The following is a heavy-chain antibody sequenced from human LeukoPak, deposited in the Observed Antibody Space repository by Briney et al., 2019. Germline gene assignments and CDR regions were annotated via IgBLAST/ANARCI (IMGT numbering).Heavy chain of an antibody. CDR3: ARVPGYYDSSGYGPIWYFDL. J-gene: IGHJ2*01. CDR1: GGSMSSYY. D-gene: IGHD3-22*01. CDR2: IYYSGST. V-gene: IGHV4-59*01. Sequence: SETLSLTCTVSGGSMSSYYWSWIRQPPGKGLEWIGYIYYSGSTNYNPSLKSRVTISVDTSKNQFSLKLSSVTAADTAVYYCARVPGYYDSSGYGPIWYFDLWGRGTLVTVSS.